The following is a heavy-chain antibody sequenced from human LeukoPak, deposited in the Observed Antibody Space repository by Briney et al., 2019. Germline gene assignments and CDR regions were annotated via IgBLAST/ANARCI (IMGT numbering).Heavy chain of an antibody. Sequence: SETLSLTCAVYGGSFSGYYWSWIRQPPGKGLEWIGEINHSGSTNYNPSLKSRVTISVDTSKNQFSLKLSPVTAADTAVYYCASSIGYCSGGSCYSFDYWGQGTLVTVSS. D-gene: IGHD2-15*01. CDR2: INHSGST. CDR1: GGSFSGYY. V-gene: IGHV4-34*01. J-gene: IGHJ4*02. CDR3: ASSIGYCSGGSCYSFDY.